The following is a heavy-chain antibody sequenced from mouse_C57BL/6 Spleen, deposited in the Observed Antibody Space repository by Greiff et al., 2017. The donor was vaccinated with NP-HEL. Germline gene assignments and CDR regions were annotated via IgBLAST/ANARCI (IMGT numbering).Heavy chain of an antibody. CDR1: GYTFTSYW. CDR3: AREGAGYLWYFDV. Sequence: QVQLQQPGAELVRPGSSVKLSCKASGYTFTSYWMHWVKQRPIQGLEWIGNIDPSDSETHYNQKFKDKATLTVDKSSSTAYMQRSILTSEDSAVYYCAREGAGYLWYFDVWGTGTTVTVSS. CDR2: IDPSDSET. D-gene: IGHD1-2*01. J-gene: IGHJ1*03. V-gene: IGHV1-52*01.